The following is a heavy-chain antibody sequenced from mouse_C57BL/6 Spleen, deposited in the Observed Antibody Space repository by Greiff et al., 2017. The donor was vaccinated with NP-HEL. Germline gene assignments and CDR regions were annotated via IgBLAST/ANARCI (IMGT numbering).Heavy chain of an antibody. J-gene: IGHJ1*03. V-gene: IGHV2-2*01. Sequence: VQLVESGPGLVQPSQSLSITCTVSGFSLTSYGVHWVRQSPGKGLEWLGVIWSGGSTDYNAAFISRLSISKDNSKSQVFFKMNSLQADDTAIYYCARKYYYGSSDWYFDVWGTGTTVTVSS. D-gene: IGHD1-1*01. CDR1: GFSLTSYG. CDR3: ARKYYYGSSDWYFDV. CDR2: IWSGGST.